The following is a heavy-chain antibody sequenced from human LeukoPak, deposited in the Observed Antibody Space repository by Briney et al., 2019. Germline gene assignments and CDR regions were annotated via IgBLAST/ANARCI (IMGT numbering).Heavy chain of an antibody. CDR3: AKVHCISTNCNHIWTYFDY. CDR2: ITINNGYT. V-gene: IGHV1-18*01. D-gene: IGHD2-2*01. CDR1: GYTFTSHG. Sequence: ASVKVSCTAAGYTFTSHGFIWLRQAPGQGLEWMGWITINNGYTKYAQELQGRVTMTTDTSTSTAYMELRSLRSDDTAVYYCAKVHCISTNCNHIWTYFDYWGQGTLVTVSS. J-gene: IGHJ4*02.